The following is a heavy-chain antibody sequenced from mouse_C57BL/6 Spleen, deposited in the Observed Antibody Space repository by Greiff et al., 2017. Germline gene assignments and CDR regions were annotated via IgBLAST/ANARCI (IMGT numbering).Heavy chain of an antibody. Sequence: EVQGVESGAGLVKPGGSLKLSCAASGFTFSSYAMSWVRQTPEQRLEWVATISDGGSYTYYPDNVKGRFTISRDNAKNNLYLQMSHLKSEDTAMYYCASDRELRRHDYWGQGTTLTVSS. CDR1: GFTFSSYA. D-gene: IGHD3-2*02. CDR2: ISDGGSYT. J-gene: IGHJ2*01. V-gene: IGHV5-4*01. CDR3: ASDRELRRHDY.